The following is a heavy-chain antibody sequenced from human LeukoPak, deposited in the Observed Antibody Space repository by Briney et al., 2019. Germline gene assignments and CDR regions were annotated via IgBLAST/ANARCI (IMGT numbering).Heavy chain of an antibody. Sequence: ASVKVSCKASGYTFTGYYIHWVRQAPGQGLEWMGWINPNSGGTNYAQKFQGRVTMTRDTSISTAYMELSRLRSDDTAVYYCARDPGRTPTLSFDYWGQGTLVTVSS. CDR3: ARDPGRTPTLSFDY. CDR2: INPNSGGT. V-gene: IGHV1-2*02. CDR1: GYTFTGYY. J-gene: IGHJ4*02. D-gene: IGHD1-1*01.